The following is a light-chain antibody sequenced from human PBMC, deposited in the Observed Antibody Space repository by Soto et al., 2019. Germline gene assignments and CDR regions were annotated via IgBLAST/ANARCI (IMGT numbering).Light chain of an antibody. CDR3: QQYNNWPIT. CDR2: GAS. J-gene: IGKJ5*01. V-gene: IGKV3-15*01. Sequence: VLTQSPATLSVSPGEGATFSCRASQSISTILAWYQHKPGQPPRLLIYGASTRATGIPDRFSGGGSGTEFTLTISSLQSEDFAVYYCQQYNNWPITFGQGTRLEIK. CDR1: QSISTI.